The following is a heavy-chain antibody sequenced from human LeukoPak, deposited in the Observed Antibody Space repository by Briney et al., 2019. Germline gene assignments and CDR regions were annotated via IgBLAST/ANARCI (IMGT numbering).Heavy chain of an antibody. J-gene: IGHJ4*02. CDR3: ARGPSSSGFPFDY. D-gene: IGHD6-19*01. V-gene: IGHV4-39*07. CDR1: GGSISSSSYY. Sequence: SETRSLTCTVSGGSISSSSYYWGWIRQPPGKGLEWIGSIYYSGSTYYNPSLKSRVTISVDTSKNQFSLKLSSVTAADTAVYYCARGPSSSGFPFDYWGQGTLVTVSS. CDR2: IYYSGST.